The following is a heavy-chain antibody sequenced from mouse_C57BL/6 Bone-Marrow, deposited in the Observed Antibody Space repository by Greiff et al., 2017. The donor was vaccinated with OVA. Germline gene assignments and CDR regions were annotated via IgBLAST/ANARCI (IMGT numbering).Heavy chain of an antibody. CDR2: INPNNGGT. CDR1: GYTFTDYN. V-gene: IGHV1-18*01. D-gene: IGHD1-1*01. Sequence: DVQLQESGPELVKPGASVKIPCKASGYTFTDYNMDWVKQSHGKSLEWIGDINPNNGGTIYHQKFKGKATLTVDKSSSTAYMELRSLTSEDTAVYYCARSYGSSYWYFDVWGTGTTVTVSS. J-gene: IGHJ1*03. CDR3: ARSYGSSYWYFDV.